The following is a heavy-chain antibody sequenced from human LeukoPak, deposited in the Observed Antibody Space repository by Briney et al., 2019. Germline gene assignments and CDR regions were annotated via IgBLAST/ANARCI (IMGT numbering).Heavy chain of an antibody. Sequence: SETLSLTCAVYGGSFSGYYWSWIRQPPGKGLEWIGEINHSGSTNYNPSLKCRVTISLATSKQQFSLKLSSVTAADTAVYYCARAMGQVSYFYYMDVWGKGTTVIVSS. D-gene: IGHD5-18*01. CDR3: ARAMGQVSYFYYMDV. V-gene: IGHV4-34*01. J-gene: IGHJ6*03. CDR1: GGSFSGYY. CDR2: INHSGST.